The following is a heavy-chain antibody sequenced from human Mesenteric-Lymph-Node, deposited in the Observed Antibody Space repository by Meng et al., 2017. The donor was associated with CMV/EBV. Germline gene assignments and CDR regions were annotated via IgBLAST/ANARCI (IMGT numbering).Heavy chain of an antibody. CDR3: AIDRNYFAY. CDR2: IKSKAAGETI. Sequence: GGSLRLSCAASGFTFSSYWMSWVRQAPGKGLEWVGRIKSKAAGETIEYAAPVKGRFTISRDDSENTLYLQMNSLKTEDTAVYFCAIDRNYFAYWGQGTLVTVSS. V-gene: IGHV3-15*05. J-gene: IGHJ4*02. CDR1: GFTFSSYW.